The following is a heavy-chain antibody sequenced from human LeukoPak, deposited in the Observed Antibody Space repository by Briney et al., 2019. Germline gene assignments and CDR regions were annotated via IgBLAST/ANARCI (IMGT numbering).Heavy chain of an antibody. Sequence: PGRSLRLSCAASGFTFSSYAMHWVRQAPGKGLEWVSSISSSSSYIYYADSVKGRFTISRDNAKNSLYLQMNSLRAEDTAVYYCARPQSSSGYYWPFDDWGQGTLVTVSS. V-gene: IGHV3-21*01. CDR2: ISSSSSYI. CDR1: GFTFSSYA. D-gene: IGHD3-22*01. J-gene: IGHJ4*02. CDR3: ARPQSSSGYYWPFDD.